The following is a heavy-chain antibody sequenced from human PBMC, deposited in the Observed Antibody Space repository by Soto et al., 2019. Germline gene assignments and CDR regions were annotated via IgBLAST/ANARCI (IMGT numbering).Heavy chain of an antibody. D-gene: IGHD4-17*01. CDR3: ANIIATVPTHDY. J-gene: IGHJ4*02. Sequence: PGGSLRLSCAASGFTVSSNYMSWVRQAPGKGLEWVSVIYSGGSTYYADSVKGRFTISRDNYKNTLYLQMNSLRAEDTDVYYCANIIATVPTHDYWGQGTLVTVSS. V-gene: IGHV3-53*01. CDR1: GFTVSSNY. CDR2: IYSGGST.